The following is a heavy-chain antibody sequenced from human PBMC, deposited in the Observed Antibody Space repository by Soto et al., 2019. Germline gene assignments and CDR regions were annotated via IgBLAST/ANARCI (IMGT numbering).Heavy chain of an antibody. D-gene: IGHD3-3*01. CDR2: INSDGSST. CDR1: GFTFSSYW. Sequence: EVQLVESGGGLVQPGGSLRLSCAASGFTFSSYWMHWVRQAPGKGLVWVSRINSDGSSTSYADSVKGRFTISRDNAKNTLYLQMNSLRAEDTAVYYCARNPYYDFWSGYHFDYSGQGTLVTVSS. V-gene: IGHV3-74*01. J-gene: IGHJ4*02. CDR3: ARNPYYDFWSGYHFDY.